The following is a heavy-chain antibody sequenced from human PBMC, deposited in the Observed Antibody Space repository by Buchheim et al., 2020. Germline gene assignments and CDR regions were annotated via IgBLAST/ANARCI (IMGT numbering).Heavy chain of an antibody. CDR1: GYKFTSYW. Sequence: EVFLVQSGAEVKKPGESLKISCKATGYKFTSYWIAWVRQTPGKGLEWMGIIYPGDSDTTYSPSFQGQVKFSVATSITTAYPQWGSLKTSDTAIYYCARQDSGAYGYWGQGT. J-gene: IGHJ4*02. CDR3: ARQDSGAYGY. CDR2: IYPGDSDT. V-gene: IGHV5-51*01. D-gene: IGHD1-26*01.